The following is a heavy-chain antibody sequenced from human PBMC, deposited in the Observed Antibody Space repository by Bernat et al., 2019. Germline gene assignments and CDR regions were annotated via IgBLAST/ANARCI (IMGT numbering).Heavy chain of an antibody. V-gene: IGHV3-23*01. J-gene: IGHJ4*02. D-gene: IGHD4-17*01. CDR1: GFTFSSYA. CDR3: AKGSYGDYDY. CDR2: ISASAGST. Sequence: VQLLESGGGLIQPGGSLRLSCAASGFTFSSYAMSWVRQAPGKGLEWVSAISASAGSTYYADSVKGRFTVSRDNSKNTLYLQMNSLRAEDTAVYYCAKGSYGDYDYWGQGTLVTVSS.